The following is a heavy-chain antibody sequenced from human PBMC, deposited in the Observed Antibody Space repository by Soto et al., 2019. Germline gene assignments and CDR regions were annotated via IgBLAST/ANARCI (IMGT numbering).Heavy chain of an antibody. V-gene: IGHV1-18*01. J-gene: IGHJ4*02. CDR1: GYTFTSYG. CDR2: IRAYNGNT. Sequence: QVQLVQSGAEVKKPGASVKVSCKASGYTFTSYGISWVRQAPGQGLEWMGWIRAYNGNTNYAQKLQGRVTMTTYTSTSTAYMELRSLRSAHPAVYYGGREAPPADYWGQGTLVTVSS. CDR3: GREAPPADY.